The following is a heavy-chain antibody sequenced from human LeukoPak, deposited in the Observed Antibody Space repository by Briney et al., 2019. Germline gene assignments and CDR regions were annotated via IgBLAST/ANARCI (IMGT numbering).Heavy chain of an antibody. CDR2: IYIGDNP. V-gene: IGHV3-53*04. J-gene: IGHJ4*02. CDR1: GLTVSSSY. CDR3: ARVRPWVFDY. Sequence: PGGSLRLSCAASGLTVSSSYMSWVRQAPGKGLEWVSIIYIGDNPHYADSVKGRFTISRHNSKNTLCLQMNNLRAEDTAVYYCARVRPWVFDYWGQGTLVTVSS.